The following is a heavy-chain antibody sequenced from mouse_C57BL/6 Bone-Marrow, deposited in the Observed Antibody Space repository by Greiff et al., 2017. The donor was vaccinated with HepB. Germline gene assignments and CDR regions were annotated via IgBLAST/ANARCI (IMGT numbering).Heavy chain of an antibody. D-gene: IGHD1-1*01. Sequence: EVKLVESGGGLVKPGGSLKLSCAASGFTFSSYAMSWVRQTPEKRLEWVATISDGGSYTYYPDNVKGRFPISRDNAKNNLYLQMSHLKSEDTAMYYCARDVLYGSSSWFAYWGQGTLVTVSA. CDR1: GFTFSSYA. CDR2: ISDGGSYT. J-gene: IGHJ3*01. V-gene: IGHV5-4*01. CDR3: ARDVLYGSSSWFAY.